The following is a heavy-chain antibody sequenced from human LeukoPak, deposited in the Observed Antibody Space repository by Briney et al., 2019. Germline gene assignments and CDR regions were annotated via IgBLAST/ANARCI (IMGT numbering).Heavy chain of an antibody. CDR3: ATDPQWLFFRGFDP. CDR1: GYTLTELS. V-gene: IGHV1-24*01. CDR2: FDPEGGET. D-gene: IGHD3-22*01. J-gene: IGHJ5*02. Sequence: ASVKVSCKVSGYTLTELSMHWVRQAPGKGLEWMGGFDPEGGETIYAQKFQGRVTMTEDTSTDTAYMELSSLRSEDTAVYYCATDPQWLFFRGFDPWGQGTLVTVSS.